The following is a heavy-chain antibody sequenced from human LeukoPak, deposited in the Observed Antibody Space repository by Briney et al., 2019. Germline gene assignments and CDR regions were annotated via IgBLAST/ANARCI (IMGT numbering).Heavy chain of an antibody. CDR1: EFTVSSNY. CDR3: ARDYGSGSYYTDY. Sequence: GGSLRLSCAASEFTVSSNYTSWVRQAPGKGLEWVALIHSGGSTYYADSVKGRFTISRDNSKNTMYLQMNSLRAEDTAVYYCARDYGSGSYYTDYWGQGTLVTVSS. D-gene: IGHD3-10*01. J-gene: IGHJ4*02. CDR2: IHSGGST. V-gene: IGHV3-53*01.